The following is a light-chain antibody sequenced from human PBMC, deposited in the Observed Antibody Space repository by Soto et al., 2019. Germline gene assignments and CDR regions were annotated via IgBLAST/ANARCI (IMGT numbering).Light chain of an antibody. CDR2: GAS. CDR3: QQDYNFLLN. CDR1: QSVSSSY. Sequence: EIVMTQSPATLSLSPGERATLSCRASQSVSSSYLSWYQQKPGQAPRLLIYGASTRATGIPARFSGSGSGTDFTITINSLQPEDFAVYYCQQDYNFLLNFGGGTKVEIK. J-gene: IGKJ4*01. V-gene: IGKV3D-7*01.